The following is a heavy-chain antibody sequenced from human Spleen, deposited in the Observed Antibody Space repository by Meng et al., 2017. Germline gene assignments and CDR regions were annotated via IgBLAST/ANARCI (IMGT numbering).Heavy chain of an antibody. CDR2: ISSSGTTK. J-gene: IGHJ4*02. Sequence: GESLKISCAASGFTLNNYEMNWVRQPPGRGLEWISHISSSGTTKDYADSVEGRFIISRDNSKDTFYLEMNRLRAEDTAIYYCARDAGCLTGTMFDHWGQGTQVTVSS. V-gene: IGHV3-48*03. D-gene: IGHD4-17*01. CDR1: GFTLNNYE. CDR3: ARDAGCLTGTMFDH.